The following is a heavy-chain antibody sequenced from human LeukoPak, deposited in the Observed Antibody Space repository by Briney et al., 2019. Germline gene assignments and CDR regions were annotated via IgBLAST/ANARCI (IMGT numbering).Heavy chain of an antibody. V-gene: IGHV4-59*01. J-gene: IGHJ4*02. CDR2: IYYSGST. CDR3: ARVYSSGLLYYFDY. CDR1: GGSISRYY. Sequence: PSETLSLTCTVSGGSISRYYWSWIRQPPGKRLEWIGYIYYSGSTNYNPSLKSRVTISVDTSKNQFSLKLSSVTAADTAVYYCARVYSSGLLYYFDYWGQGTLVTVSS. D-gene: IGHD6-19*01.